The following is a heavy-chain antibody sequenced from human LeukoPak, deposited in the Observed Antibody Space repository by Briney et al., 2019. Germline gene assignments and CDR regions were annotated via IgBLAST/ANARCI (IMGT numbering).Heavy chain of an antibody. CDR2: IYYSGST. J-gene: IGHJ5*02. D-gene: IGHD3-22*01. CDR1: GGSISSYY. CDR3: ARVTVDYYDSSGYYYDWFDP. V-gene: IGHV4-59*01. Sequence: PSETLSLTCTVSGGSISSYYWSWIRQPPGKGLEWIGYIYYSGSTNYNPSLKSRVTISVDTSKNQFPLKLSSVTAADTAVYYCARVTVDYYDSSGYYYDWFDPWGQGTLVTVSS.